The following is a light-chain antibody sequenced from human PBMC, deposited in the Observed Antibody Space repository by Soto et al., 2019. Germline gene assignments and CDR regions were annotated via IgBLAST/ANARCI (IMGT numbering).Light chain of an antibody. J-gene: IGLJ2*01. CDR1: SSDVGGYNY. V-gene: IGLV2-8*01. CDR2: EVS. CDR3: SSFAGNNNLV. Sequence: SALTQPPSASGSPGQSVTISCTGTSSDVGGYNYVSWYQQHPGKAPKLMISEVSKRPSGVPDRFSGSKSGNTDSLTVSGLQAEDEADYYCSSFAGNNNLVFGGGTKVTVL.